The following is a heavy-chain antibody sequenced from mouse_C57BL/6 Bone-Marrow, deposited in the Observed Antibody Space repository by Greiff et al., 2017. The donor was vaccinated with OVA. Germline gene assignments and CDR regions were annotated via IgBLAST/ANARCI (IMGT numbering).Heavy chain of an antibody. Sequence: EVKLQESGGGLVKPGGSLKLSCAASGFTFSSYAMSWVRQTPEKRLEWVATISDGGSYTYYPDNVKGRFTISRDNAKNNLYLQMSHLESEDTAMYYCAREDDGYYGAMDYWGQGTSVTVSS. CDR2: ISDGGSYT. J-gene: IGHJ4*01. CDR3: AREDDGYYGAMDY. CDR1: GFTFSSYA. V-gene: IGHV5-4*01. D-gene: IGHD2-3*01.